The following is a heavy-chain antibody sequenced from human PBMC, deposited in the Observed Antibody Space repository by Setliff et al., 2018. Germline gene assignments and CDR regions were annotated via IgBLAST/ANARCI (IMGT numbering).Heavy chain of an antibody. CDR1: GYTFTGYY. J-gene: IGHJ4*02. D-gene: IGHD1-26*01. CDR2: INPNSGGT. V-gene: IGHV1-2*02. CDR3: ARSSGSYHTYYFDY. Sequence: ASVKVSCKASGYTFTGYYMHWVRQAPGQGLEWMGWINPNSGGTNYAQKFQGRVTMTRDASISTAYMELSRLRSDDTAVYYCARSSGSYHTYYFDYWGQGTLVTVSS.